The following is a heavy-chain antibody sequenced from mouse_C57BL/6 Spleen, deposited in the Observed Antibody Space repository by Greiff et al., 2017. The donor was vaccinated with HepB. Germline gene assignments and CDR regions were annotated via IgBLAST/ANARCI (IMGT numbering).Heavy chain of an antibody. Sequence: VQLQQSGAELVKPGASVKFSCTASGFNINDYYMHWVKQRTEQGLEWIGRIDPEDGETKYAPKFQGKATITADTSSNSDYLQLSSLTSEATAGYCCARDLDYYAMGYWGQGTSVTVSS. V-gene: IGHV14-2*01. CDR2: IDPEDGET. J-gene: IGHJ4*01. CDR3: ARDLDYYAMGY. CDR1: GFNINDYY.